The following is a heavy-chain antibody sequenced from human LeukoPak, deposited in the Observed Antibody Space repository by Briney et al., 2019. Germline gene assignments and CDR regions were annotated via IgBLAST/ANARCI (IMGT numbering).Heavy chain of an antibody. CDR1: GFTCSYDY. J-gene: IGHJ4*02. Sequence: GSLRLSCAASGFTCSYDYMDWGRQAPGKGLEWGAFIRYDGSNKYYADSVKGRFTISRDTSKNTLYLQMNSLRAEDTAVYYCAKEPYDFWSGFDYWGQGTLVTVSS. CDR3: AKEPYDFWSGFDY. D-gene: IGHD3-3*01. CDR2: IRYDGSNK. V-gene: IGHV3-30*02.